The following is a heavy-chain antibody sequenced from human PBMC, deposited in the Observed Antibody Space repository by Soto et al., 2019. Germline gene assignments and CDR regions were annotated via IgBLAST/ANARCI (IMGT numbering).Heavy chain of an antibody. V-gene: IGHV1-46*01. CDR2: INPSGGST. CDR3: ARIGYSDGNYYFDY. D-gene: IGHD5-18*01. CDR1: GYRFTRDY. J-gene: IGHJ4*02. Sequence: VSVNGYCKASGYRFTRDYMDWVRQAPGQGLEWMGIINPSGGSTSYAQKFQGRVTMTRDTTTSTVYMELSSLRSEDTAVYYCARIGYSDGNYYFDYWGQGTLVTVSS.